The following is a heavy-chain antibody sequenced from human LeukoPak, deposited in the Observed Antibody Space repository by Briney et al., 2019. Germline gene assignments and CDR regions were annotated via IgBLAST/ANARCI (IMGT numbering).Heavy chain of an antibody. D-gene: IGHD4-17*01. CDR1: GYTFTGYY. J-gene: IGHJ4*02. CDR2: INPNSGGT. Sequence: ASVKVSCKASGYTFTGYYMHWVRQAPGQGLEWMGWINPNSGGTNYAQKFQGRVTMTRDTSISTAYMELSRLRSDDTAVYYCARIRLGYGAQREIDYRGQGTLVTVSS. CDR3: ARIRLGYGAQREIDY. V-gene: IGHV1-2*02.